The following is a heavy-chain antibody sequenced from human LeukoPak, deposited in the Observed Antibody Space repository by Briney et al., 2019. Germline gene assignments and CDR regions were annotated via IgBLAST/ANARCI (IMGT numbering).Heavy chain of an antibody. D-gene: IGHD2-15*01. CDR1: GGSIRSYY. V-gene: IGHV4-59*08. J-gene: IGHJ4*02. Sequence: ETLSLTCTVSGGSIRSYYWSWIRQPPGKGLEWVGYIFYSGTTDSNPSLKSRVTISVDTSKNQFSLKLSSVTAADTAVYYCARTYCSGGSCHFDYWGQGTLVTVSS. CDR3: ARTYCSGGSCHFDY. CDR2: IFYSGTT.